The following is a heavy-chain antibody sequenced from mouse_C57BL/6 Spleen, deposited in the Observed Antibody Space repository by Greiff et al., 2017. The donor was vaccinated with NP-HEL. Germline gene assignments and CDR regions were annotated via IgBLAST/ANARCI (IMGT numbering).Heavy chain of an antibody. CDR1: GFTFSDYG. Sequence: EVQGVESGGGLVKPGGSLKLSCAASGFTFSDYGMHWVRQAPEKGLEWVAYISSGSSTIYYADPVKGRFTIYRDNAKNTLFLQMTSLRSEDTAMYYCARSAYYSNYDAMDYWGQGTSVTVSS. CDR3: ARSAYYSNYDAMDY. J-gene: IGHJ4*01. D-gene: IGHD2-5*01. V-gene: IGHV5-17*01. CDR2: ISSGSSTI.